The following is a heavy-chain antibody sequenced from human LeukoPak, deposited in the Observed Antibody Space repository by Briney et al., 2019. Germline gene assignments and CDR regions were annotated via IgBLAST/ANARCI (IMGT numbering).Heavy chain of an antibody. V-gene: IGHV3-74*01. Sequence: GGSLRLSCAASGFTFSSYWMHWVRQAPGKGLVWVSRIISDGSSTSYADSVKGRFTISRDNAKNTLYLQMNSLRAEDTAVYYCARDGYIGELFDYWGQGTLVAVSS. CDR2: IISDGSST. CDR3: ARDGYIGELFDY. CDR1: GFTFSSYW. D-gene: IGHD3-10*01. J-gene: IGHJ4*02.